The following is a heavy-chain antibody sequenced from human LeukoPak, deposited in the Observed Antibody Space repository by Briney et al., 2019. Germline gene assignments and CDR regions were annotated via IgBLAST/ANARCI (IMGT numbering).Heavy chain of an antibody. CDR1: VFIFIDSY. CDR2: ISSSSSDT. J-gene: IGHJ4*02. Sequence: GVSLRLSCAASVFIFIDSYMSWLRDTPGKGMEWLSYISSSSSDTNYADSVKGRFIICRDNDNALFYLQMNNLRAQDTVVYYCARGSRTIELGDDNGGKGPRVTVSS. CDR3: ARGSRTIELGDDN. V-gene: IGHV3-11*05. D-gene: IGHD5-24*01.